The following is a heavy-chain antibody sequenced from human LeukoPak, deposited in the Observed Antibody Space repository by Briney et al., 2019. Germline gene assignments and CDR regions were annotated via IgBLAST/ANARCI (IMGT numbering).Heavy chain of an antibody. CDR3: ARGVEQWLVRLYYFDY. CDR1: GYTFTSYG. J-gene: IGHJ4*02. D-gene: IGHD6-19*01. Sequence: ASVKVSCKASGYTFTSYGISGVRQAPGQGLEWMGWISAYNGNTNYAQKLQGRVTMTTDTSTSTAYMELRSLRSDDTAVYYCARGVEQWLVRLYYFDYWGQGTLVTVSS. V-gene: IGHV1-18*01. CDR2: ISAYNGNT.